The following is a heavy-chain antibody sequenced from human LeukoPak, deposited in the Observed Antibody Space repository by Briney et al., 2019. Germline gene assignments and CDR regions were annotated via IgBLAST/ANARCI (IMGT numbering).Heavy chain of an antibody. CDR1: GFTFSTYG. CDR2: TSYDGNNK. CDR3: AKSWIRVGSFDY. V-gene: IGHV3-30*18. D-gene: IGHD5-18*01. J-gene: IGHJ4*02. Sequence: GRSLRLSCAASGFTFSTYGMHWVRQAPGKGLEWVALTSYDGNNKYYADSVKGRFTVSRDNSKNTLYLQMNSLRAEETAEYYCAKSWIRVGSFDYWGQGTLVTVSS.